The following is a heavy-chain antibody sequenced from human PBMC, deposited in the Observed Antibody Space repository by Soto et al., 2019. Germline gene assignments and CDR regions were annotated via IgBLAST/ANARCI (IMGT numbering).Heavy chain of an antibody. CDR2: IDNSGIT. CDR3: ARNYGNYGHYFDS. V-gene: IGHV4-31*03. D-gene: IGHD4-17*01. CDR1: GGSISSGDHY. J-gene: IGHJ4*02. Sequence: SETLSLTCTVSGGSISSGDHYWGWIRQHPERGLEWIGYIDNSGITYDNPSLKSRITMSVDTSQNQFSLKLGSVTAADTAVYYCARNYGNYGHYFDSWGQGTLVTVSS.